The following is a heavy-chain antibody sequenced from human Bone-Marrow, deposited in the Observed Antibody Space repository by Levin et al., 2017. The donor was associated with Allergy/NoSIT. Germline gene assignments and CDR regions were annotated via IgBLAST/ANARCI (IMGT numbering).Heavy chain of an antibody. J-gene: IGHJ4*02. Sequence: GGSLRLSCATSGFTFSSYGMHWVRQAPGKGLEWVAAISYDGRNKYYADFVKGRFTISRDNSKNMLDLQMNSLRAEDTAMYYCAIGRGGSGYLNQGDYFDYWGQGTLVTVSS. V-gene: IGHV3-30*03. CDR1: GFTFSSYG. D-gene: IGHD3-22*01. CDR2: ISYDGRNK. CDR3: AIGRGGSGYLNQGDYFDY.